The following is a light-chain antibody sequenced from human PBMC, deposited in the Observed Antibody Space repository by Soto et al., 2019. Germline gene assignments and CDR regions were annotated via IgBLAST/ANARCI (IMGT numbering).Light chain of an antibody. Sequence: EIVMTQSPATLSVSPGERATLSCRASQSVSSNLAWYQQKPGQAPRVLIYGASTSATGIPARFSGSGSGTEFTLTISSLQSEDFAVYYGQQYNNWPPYTFGQGTKLEIK. CDR3: QQYNNWPPYT. V-gene: IGKV3-15*01. CDR1: QSVSSN. J-gene: IGKJ2*01. CDR2: GAS.